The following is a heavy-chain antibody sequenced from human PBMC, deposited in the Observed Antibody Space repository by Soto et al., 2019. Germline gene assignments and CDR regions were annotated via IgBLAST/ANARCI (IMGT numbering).Heavy chain of an antibody. Sequence: QVQLVESGGGVVQPGRSLRLSCAASGFTFSNYGMQWVRQAPGKGLEWVAVIWHDGTNQYYGDSVKGRFTISRDNSNNTLYLQLNSLRAEDTAVYYCARERGQIDSWGQGTLVTFSS. J-gene: IGHJ4*02. CDR1: GFTFSNYG. CDR2: IWHDGTNQ. V-gene: IGHV3-33*01. CDR3: ARERGQIDS.